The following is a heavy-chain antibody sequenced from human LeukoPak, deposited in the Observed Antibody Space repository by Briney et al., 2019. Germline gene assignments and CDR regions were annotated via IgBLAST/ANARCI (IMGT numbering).Heavy chain of an antibody. V-gene: IGHV4-34*01. D-gene: IGHD4-17*01. CDR3: GRGLDYGDYGRYFDY. Sequence: PSETLSLTCAVYGGSFSGYYWSWVRQPPGKGLEWIGEINHSGSTNYNPSLKSRVTISVDTSNNQFSLKLSSVTAADTAVYYCGRGLDYGDYGRYFDYWGQGTLVTVSS. J-gene: IGHJ4*02. CDR1: GGSFSGYY. CDR2: INHSGST.